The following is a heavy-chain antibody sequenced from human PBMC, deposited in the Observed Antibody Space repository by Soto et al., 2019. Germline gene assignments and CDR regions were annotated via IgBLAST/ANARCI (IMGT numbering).Heavy chain of an antibody. CDR2: ISYDGSNK. CDR3: AKDRTTVLVFSHDLDY. Sequence: QVQLVESGGGVVQPGRSLRLSCAASGFTFSSYGMHWVRQAPGKGLEWVAVISYDGSNKYYADSVKGRFTISRDNSKNTLYLKMNSLRGEATAVYYCAKDRTTVLVFSHDLDYWGQGTLVTASS. J-gene: IGHJ4*02. D-gene: IGHD3-3*02. CDR1: GFTFSSYG. V-gene: IGHV3-30*18.